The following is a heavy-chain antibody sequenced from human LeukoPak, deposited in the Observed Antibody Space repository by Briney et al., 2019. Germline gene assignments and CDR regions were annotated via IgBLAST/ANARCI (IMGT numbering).Heavy chain of an antibody. V-gene: IGHV3-21*01. CDR3: ARDSNPAGYSYIDY. J-gene: IGHJ4*02. CDR2: ISSSSSYI. Sequence: GGSLRLSCAASGFTFSSYSMNWVRQAPGKGLEWVSSISSSSSYIYYADSVKGRFTISRDNAKNSLYLQMNSLRAEDTAVYYCARDSNPAGYSYIDYWGQGTLVTVSS. CDR1: GFTFSSYS. D-gene: IGHD5-18*01.